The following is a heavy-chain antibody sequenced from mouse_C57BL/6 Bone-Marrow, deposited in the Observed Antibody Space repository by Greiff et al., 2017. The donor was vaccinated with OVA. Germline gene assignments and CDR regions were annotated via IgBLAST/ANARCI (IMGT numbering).Heavy chain of an antibody. D-gene: IGHD2-4*01. V-gene: IGHV1-55*01. CDR3: AREVYYDYDVGWYFDV. Sequence: QVQLQQPGAELVKPGASVKMSCKASGYTFTSYWITWVKPRPGQGLEWIGDIYPGSGSPNYNEKFKSKATLTVYTSSSTAYMQLSSLTSEDSAVYYCAREVYYDYDVGWYFDVWGTGTTVTVSS. J-gene: IGHJ1*03. CDR2: IYPGSGSP. CDR1: GYTFTSYW.